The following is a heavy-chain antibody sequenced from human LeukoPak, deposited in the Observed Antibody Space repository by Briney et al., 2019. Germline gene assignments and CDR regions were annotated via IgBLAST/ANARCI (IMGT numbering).Heavy chain of an antibody. CDR3: ARGLLEWLFIGPTGSQRPHNWFDP. CDR1: GYTFTGYY. J-gene: IGHJ5*02. Sequence: ASVKVSCKASGYTFTGYYMHCVRHAPGQGLEWKGWINPNSGGTNYAQKFQGRVTMTRDTSISTAYMELSRLGSDDTAVYYCARGLLEWLFIGPTGSQRPHNWFDPWGQGTLVTVSS. D-gene: IGHD3-3*01. CDR2: INPNSGGT. V-gene: IGHV1-2*02.